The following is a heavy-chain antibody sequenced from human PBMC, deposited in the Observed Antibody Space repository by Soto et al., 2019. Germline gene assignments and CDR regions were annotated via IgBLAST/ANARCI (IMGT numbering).Heavy chain of an antibody. J-gene: IGHJ3*02. Sequence: SETLSLTCTVSGGSISSSSYYWGWIRQPPGKGLEWIGSIYYSGSTYYNPSLKSRVTISVDTSKNHFSLKLSSVTAADTAVYYCARQDVSSDAFDIWGQGTMVTVSS. V-gene: IGHV4-39*01. CDR2: IYYSGST. CDR1: GGSISSSSYY. CDR3: ARQDVSSDAFDI.